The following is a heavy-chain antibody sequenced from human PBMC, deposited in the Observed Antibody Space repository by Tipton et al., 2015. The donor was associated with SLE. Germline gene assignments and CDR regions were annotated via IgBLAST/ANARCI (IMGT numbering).Heavy chain of an antibody. D-gene: IGHD2-2*01. CDR3: ARYCSDTTCNWIYGMDV. CDR2: INGYNDNT. CDR1: GYTFTNYG. Sequence: QSGPEVKKPGASVKVSCKASGYTFTNYGLSWVRQAPGQGLEWMGWINGYNDNTNYAQKLQGRVTMTRDTSTSTAYMELRSLRSDDTAVYYCARYCSDTTCNWIYGMDVWGQGTTVTVSS. V-gene: IGHV1-18*01. J-gene: IGHJ6*02.